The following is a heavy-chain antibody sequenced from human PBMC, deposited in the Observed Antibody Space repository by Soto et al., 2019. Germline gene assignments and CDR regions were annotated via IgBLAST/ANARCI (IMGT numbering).Heavy chain of an antibody. CDR2: LSAHNGNT. CDR1: GYAFTTYG. D-gene: IGHD1-1*01. CDR3: ARGRYGDY. Sequence: QVHLVQSGAEVKKPGASVKVSCKGSGYAFTTYGVTWVRQAPGQGLEWMGWLSAHNGNTNYAQKLQGRVTVTRDTPMSTAYMELRSLRSDDTVVYYCARGRYGDYWGQGALFTVSS. J-gene: IGHJ4*02. V-gene: IGHV1-18*01.